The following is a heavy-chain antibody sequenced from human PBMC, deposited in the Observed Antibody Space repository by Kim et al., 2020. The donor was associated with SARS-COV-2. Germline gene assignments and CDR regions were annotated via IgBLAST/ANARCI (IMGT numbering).Heavy chain of an antibody. J-gene: IGHJ6*02. CDR3: AKHLYGSGRINAHYYGMDV. Sequence: GRFTISRDNSRNTLYLQLNSLRAEDTAVYYCAKHLYGSGRINAHYYGMDVWGQGTTVTVSS. D-gene: IGHD3-10*01. V-gene: IGHV3-33*06.